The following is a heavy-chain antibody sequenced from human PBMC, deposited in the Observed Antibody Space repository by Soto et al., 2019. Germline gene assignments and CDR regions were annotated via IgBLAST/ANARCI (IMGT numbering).Heavy chain of an antibody. Sequence: QVQLVQSGAEVKKPGSSVKVSCKASGGTFSSYTISWVRQAPGQGLEWMGRIIPISGIANHAQKFQGRVTITAYKSTGTASMELSSLRSEDTAVKCCPTPPRYWGQGTLVTVSS. CDR1: GGTFSSYT. J-gene: IGHJ4*02. CDR3: PTPPRY. CDR2: IIPISGIA. V-gene: IGHV1-69*02.